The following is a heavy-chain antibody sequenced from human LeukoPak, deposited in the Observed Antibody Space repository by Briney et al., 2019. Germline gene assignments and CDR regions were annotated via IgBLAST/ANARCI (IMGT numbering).Heavy chain of an antibody. D-gene: IGHD3-10*01. CDR2: IIPIFGTA. V-gene: IGHV1-69*13. CDR3: ARGAIGRIDY. CDR1: GGTFSSYA. J-gene: IGHJ4*02. Sequence: ASVKVSCKASGGTFSSYAISWVRQAPGQGLEWMGGIIPIFGTANYAQKFQGRVTITADESTSTAYMKLSSLRSEDTAVYYCARGAIGRIDYWGQGTLVTVSS.